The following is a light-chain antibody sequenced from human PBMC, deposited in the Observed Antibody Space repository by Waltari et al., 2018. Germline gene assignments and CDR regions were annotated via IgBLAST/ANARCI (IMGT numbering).Light chain of an antibody. CDR3: QSYDTTLSVV. J-gene: IGLJ3*02. CDR1: GSNIGAGYD. CDR2: GST. V-gene: IGLV1-40*01. Sequence: QSVLTQPPSVSGAPGQRVTISCTGSGSNIGAGYDVHWYQQLPRAAPKLLIYGSTSRPLWVPDRFFGSTSGASAFLAITGLQAEDEADYYCQSYDTTLSVVFGGGTKLTVL.